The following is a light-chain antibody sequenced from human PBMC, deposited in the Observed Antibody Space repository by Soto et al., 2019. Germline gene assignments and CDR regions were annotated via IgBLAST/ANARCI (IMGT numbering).Light chain of an antibody. Sequence: EIGMTQSPSTLSVSPGERATLSCRASQSVSTNLAWYQQKPGQAPRLLIYGASTRATAIPARFSGSGSGTEFTLTISSLQSEDFAVYYCQQYNKRPSTLGQG. CDR1: QSVSTN. CDR3: QQYNKRPST. V-gene: IGKV3-15*01. CDR2: GAS. J-gene: IGKJ2*01.